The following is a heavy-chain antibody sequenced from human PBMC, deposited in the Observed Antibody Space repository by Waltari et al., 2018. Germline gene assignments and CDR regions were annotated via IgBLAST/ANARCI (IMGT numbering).Heavy chain of an antibody. V-gene: IGHV1-46*01. CDR2: INPSGGST. CDR1: GYTFTSYY. J-gene: IGHJ6*02. CDR3: ARYSSGWNYYYYGMDV. Sequence: QVQLVQSGAEVKKPGASVKVSCKASGYTFTSYYMHWVRQAPGQWLEWMGIINPSGGSTSYAQKFQGRVTMTRDTSTSTVYMELSSLRSEDTAVYYCARYSSGWNYYYYGMDVWGQGTTVTVSS. D-gene: IGHD6-19*01.